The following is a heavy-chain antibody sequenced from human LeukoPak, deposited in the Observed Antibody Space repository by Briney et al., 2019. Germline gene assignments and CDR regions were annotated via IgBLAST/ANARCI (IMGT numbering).Heavy chain of an antibody. CDR2: IYYSGST. J-gene: IGHJ1*01. D-gene: IGHD3-3*01. CDR3: ARGWYYDFWSGYFQH. CDR1: GGSIHNYY. Sequence: SETLSLTCTVSGGSIHNYYWSWIREPPGKGVEWIGYIYYSGSTNYNPSLKSRVTISVDTSKNQFSLKLSSVTAADTAVYYCARGWYYDFWSGYFQHWGQGTLVTVSS. V-gene: IGHV4-59*01.